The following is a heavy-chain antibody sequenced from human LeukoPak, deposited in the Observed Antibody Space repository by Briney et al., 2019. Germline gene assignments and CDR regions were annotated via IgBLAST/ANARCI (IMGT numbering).Heavy chain of an antibody. CDR1: GGSIYSHY. CDR3: MRRDIGCHYTAY. D-gene: IGHD2-15*01. J-gene: IGHJ4*02. CDR2: IYYKGNT. V-gene: IGHV4-59*08. Sequence: SETLSLTCAVSGGSIYSHYWGWIRQPPGKGLEWIGDIYYKGNTNYNPSLKSRVTISLDTSKNHLSLKLTSVVAADTAIYYCMRRDIGCHYTAYWGEGILFTVSS.